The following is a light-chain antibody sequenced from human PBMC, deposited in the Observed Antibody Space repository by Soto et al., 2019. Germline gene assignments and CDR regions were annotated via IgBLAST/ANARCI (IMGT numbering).Light chain of an antibody. CDR1: QSVSSTY. Sequence: EIVLTQSPGTLSLSPGARATLSCRASQSVSSTYLAWYQRKPGQAPRLLIYGASSRATGIPDRFSGSGSGTDFTLTISRLEPEDFAVYYCQQYDKSPQTFGQGTKLEIK. V-gene: IGKV3-20*01. CDR2: GAS. CDR3: QQYDKSPQT. J-gene: IGKJ2*01.